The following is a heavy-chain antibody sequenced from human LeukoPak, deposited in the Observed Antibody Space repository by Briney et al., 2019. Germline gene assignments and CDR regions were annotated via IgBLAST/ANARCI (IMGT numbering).Heavy chain of an antibody. J-gene: IGHJ4*02. V-gene: IGHV3-64*04. CDR3: ARGHRDSGSYTRGYFDY. D-gene: IGHD1-26*01. CDR1: GFPFSSYA. Sequence: GGSLRLSCSASGFPFSSYAMHWVRQAPGKGLEYVSAISDSGGSTYYADSVKGRFTISRGISKNTVYLQMNSLRAEDTAVYYCARGHRDSGSYTRGYFDYWGQGTLVTVSS. CDR2: ISDSGGST.